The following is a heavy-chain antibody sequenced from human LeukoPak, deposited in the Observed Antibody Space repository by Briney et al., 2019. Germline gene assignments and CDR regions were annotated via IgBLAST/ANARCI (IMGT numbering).Heavy chain of an antibody. D-gene: IGHD6-13*01. CDR3: ARASGYSSSWDGDLGY. Sequence: APVKASCTASGYTFTAYYMLWVRQAPGQELEWRGWINPNSGGTNYAQMFQGRVTMTRDTTISTAYMELSRLRSDDTAVYYCARASGYSSSWDGDLGYWGQGTLVTVSS. CDR2: INPNSGGT. CDR1: GYTFTAYY. V-gene: IGHV1-2*02. J-gene: IGHJ4*02.